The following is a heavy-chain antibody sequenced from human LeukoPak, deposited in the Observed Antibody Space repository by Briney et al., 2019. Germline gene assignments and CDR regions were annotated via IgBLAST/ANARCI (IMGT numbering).Heavy chain of an antibody. D-gene: IGHD3-10*01. CDR2: IYYSGST. J-gene: IGHJ5*02. CDR1: GGSISSSSYY. Sequence: SETLSLTCTVSGGSISSSSYYWGWIRQPPGKGLEWIGSIYYSGSTYYNPSLKSRVTISVDTSKNQFSLKLSSVTAADTAVYYCARAITLWFGEPSWFDPWGQGTLVTVSS. CDR3: ARAITLWFGEPSWFDP. V-gene: IGHV4-39*01.